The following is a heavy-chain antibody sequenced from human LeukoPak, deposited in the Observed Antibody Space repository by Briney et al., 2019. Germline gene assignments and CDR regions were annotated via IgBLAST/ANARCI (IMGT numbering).Heavy chain of an antibody. J-gene: IGHJ4*02. Sequence: GGSLRLSCAVFGFTFSNSWMHWVRQAPGKGLVRVSRINTDGSITTYADSVKGRFTISRDNAKNTLYLQMNSLRAEDTAVYYCASNYGGDSNYWGQGTLVTVSS. CDR3: ASNYGGDSNY. D-gene: IGHD4-23*01. CDR1: GFTFSNSW. CDR2: INTDGSIT. V-gene: IGHV3-74*01.